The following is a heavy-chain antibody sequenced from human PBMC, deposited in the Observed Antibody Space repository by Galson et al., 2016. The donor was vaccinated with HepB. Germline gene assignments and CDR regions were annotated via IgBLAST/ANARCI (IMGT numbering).Heavy chain of an antibody. Sequence: SLRLSCAASGSTFSSYSMNWVRQAPGKGLEWVSSISSPSSYISYADSVKGRSTISRNNAKNSLYLQMNSLRAEETAVYYCARGKSDYDFWSGYSAFDYWGQGTLVTVSS. CDR1: GSTFSSYS. CDR3: ARGKSDYDFWSGYSAFDY. CDR2: ISSPSSYI. V-gene: IGHV3-21*01. J-gene: IGHJ4*02. D-gene: IGHD3-3*01.